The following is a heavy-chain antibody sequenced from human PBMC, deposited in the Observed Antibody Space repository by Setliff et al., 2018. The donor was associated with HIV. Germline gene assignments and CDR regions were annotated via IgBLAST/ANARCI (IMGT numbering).Heavy chain of an antibody. J-gene: IGHJ3*02. V-gene: IGHV1-24*01. CDR2: FDPEDGGT. Sequence: ASVKVSCKVSGYTLTELSIHWVRQAPGKGLEWMGGFDPEDGGTIHAQKFQGRFTITADTSTNTAFMELTSLTSEDTAFYYCARAYRPRALDIWGQGTMVTVSS. CDR3: ARAYRPRALDI. D-gene: IGHD1-26*01. CDR1: GYTLTELS.